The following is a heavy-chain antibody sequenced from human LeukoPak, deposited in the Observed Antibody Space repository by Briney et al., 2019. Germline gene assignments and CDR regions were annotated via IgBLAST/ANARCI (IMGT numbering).Heavy chain of an antibody. Sequence: AASVKVSCKASGYSFTNYGIIWVRQTPGQGLQWMGWISAHNGNTSYAQKLQGRVTLTTDTSTSTVYMELRSLTSDDTAVYYCARAETTLLLNYWGQGTLVTVSS. CDR3: ARAETTLLLNY. CDR2: ISAHNGNT. D-gene: IGHD4-11*01. J-gene: IGHJ4*02. V-gene: IGHV1-18*01. CDR1: GYSFTNYG.